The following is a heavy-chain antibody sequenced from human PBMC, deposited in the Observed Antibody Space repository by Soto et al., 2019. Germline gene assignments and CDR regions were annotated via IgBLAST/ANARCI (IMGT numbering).Heavy chain of an antibody. V-gene: IGHV4-61*01. CDR2: VYYSGTT. CDR1: GGSVSNKTYY. Sequence: QVQLQESGPGLLKPSETLSLTCSVSGGSVSNKTYYWSWIRQPPGKRLEWIGYVYYSGTTNNNPSVKSRVTISVDLSKSQFSLRLSSVTTADTALYYCARTTAVPKTLRSRYFFDYWGQGTLVTVSS. CDR3: ARTTAVPKTLRSRYFFDY. D-gene: IGHD4-17*01. J-gene: IGHJ4*02.